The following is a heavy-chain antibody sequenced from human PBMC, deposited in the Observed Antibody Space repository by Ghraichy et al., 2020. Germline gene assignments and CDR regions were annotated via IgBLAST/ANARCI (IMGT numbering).Heavy chain of an antibody. CDR1: GFSFSTYE. CDR2: IRNSDETI. Sequence: GGSLRLSCVASGFSFSTYEMNWVRQAPGKGLEWISYIRNSDETIYYAQSVKGRFTISRDNAKNSVYLQMNSLRAEDTGVYYCARDRFPDFWGQGTLVTVSS. CDR3: ARDRFPDF. D-gene: IGHD3-3*01. V-gene: IGHV3-48*03. J-gene: IGHJ4*02.